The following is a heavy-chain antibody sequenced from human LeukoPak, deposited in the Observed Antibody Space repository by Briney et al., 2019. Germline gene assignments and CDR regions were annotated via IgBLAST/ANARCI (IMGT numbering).Heavy chain of an antibody. D-gene: IGHD2-8*01. J-gene: IGHJ5*02. CDR3: ARSFCTNGPHGWFDP. CDR1: GGSISSGDYY. CDR2: IYYSGST. Sequence: SQTLSLTCTVSGGSISSGDYYWSWIRQPPGKGLEWIGYIYYSGSTYYNPSLKSRVTISVDTSKNQFSLKLSSVTAADTAVYYCARSFCTNGPHGWFDPWGQGTLVTVSS. V-gene: IGHV4-30-4*01.